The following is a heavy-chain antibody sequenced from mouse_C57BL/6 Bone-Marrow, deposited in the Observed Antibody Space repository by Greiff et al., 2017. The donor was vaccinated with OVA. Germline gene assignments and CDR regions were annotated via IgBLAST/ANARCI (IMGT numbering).Heavy chain of an antibody. CDR1: GFNIKDYY. J-gene: IGHJ4*01. V-gene: IGHV14-1*01. Sequence: QLQQSGAELVRPGASVKLSCTASGFNIKDYYMHWVKQRPEQGLEWIGRIDPEDGDTEYAPKFQGKATMTADTSSHTAYLQLSSLTSEDTAVYYCTTPITTVVGDYAMDYWGQGTSVTVSS. CDR2: IDPEDGDT. CDR3: TTPITTVVGDYAMDY. D-gene: IGHD1-1*01.